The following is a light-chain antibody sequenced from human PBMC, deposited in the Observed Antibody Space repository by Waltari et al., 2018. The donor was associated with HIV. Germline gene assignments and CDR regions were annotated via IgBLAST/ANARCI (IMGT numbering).Light chain of an antibody. Sequence: DIVMTQSPDSLAVSLGERAIIKCKSSQSFLYSSNNKNCLAWYQQKPRQPPKLLIYWASTRESGVPDRFSGSGSGTDFTLTISSLQAEDVAVYYCQQYFNTPRTFGQGTKVEVK. CDR2: WAS. CDR3: QQYFNTPRT. J-gene: IGKJ1*01. CDR1: QSFLYSSNNKNC. V-gene: IGKV4-1*01.